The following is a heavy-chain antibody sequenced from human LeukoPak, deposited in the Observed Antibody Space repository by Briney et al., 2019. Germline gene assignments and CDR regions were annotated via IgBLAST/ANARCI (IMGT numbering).Heavy chain of an antibody. J-gene: IGHJ4*02. CDR2: IIPILGIA. D-gene: IGHD3-3*01. Sequence: SVKVSCKASGGTFSSYAISWVRQAPGQGLEWMGRIIPILGIANYAQKFQGRVTITADKSTSTAYMELSSLRSEDTAVYYCARGGIFGVVIALDYWGQGTLVTVSS. CDR3: ARGGIFGVVIALDY. V-gene: IGHV1-69*04. CDR1: GGTFSSYA.